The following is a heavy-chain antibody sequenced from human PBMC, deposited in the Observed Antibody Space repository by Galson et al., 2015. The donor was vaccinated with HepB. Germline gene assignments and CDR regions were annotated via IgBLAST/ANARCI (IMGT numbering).Heavy chain of an antibody. Sequence: SLRLSCAASGFTFSSYGMHWVRQAPGQGLEWVAVILYDGGKKYYADSVKGRFTISRDDSKNTLHLQMNSLRTEDTAVYFCAKIMRRGPLVRRIIRDFWGQGTLVTVSS. J-gene: IGHJ4*02. D-gene: IGHD3-10*01. CDR1: GFTFSSYG. CDR3: AKIMRRGPLVRRIIRDF. V-gene: IGHV3-30*18. CDR2: ILYDGGKK.